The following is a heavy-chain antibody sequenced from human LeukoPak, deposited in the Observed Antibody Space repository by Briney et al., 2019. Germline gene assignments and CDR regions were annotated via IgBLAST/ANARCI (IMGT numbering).Heavy chain of an antibody. D-gene: IGHD1-14*01. CDR1: GFTVSSNY. J-gene: IGHJ6*02. Sequence: GGSLRLSCAASGFTVSSNYMSWVRQAPGKGLEWVSVIYSGGSTYYADSVKGRFTISRDNSKNTLYLQMNSLRAEDTAVYYCARAGDYYYYGMDVWGQGTTVTVSS. CDR2: IYSGGST. CDR3: ARAGDYYYYGMDV. V-gene: IGHV3-66*01.